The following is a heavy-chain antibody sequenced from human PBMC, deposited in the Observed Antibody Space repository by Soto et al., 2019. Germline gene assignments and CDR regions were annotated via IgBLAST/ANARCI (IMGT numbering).Heavy chain of an antibody. V-gene: IGHV3-30-3*01. CDR2: ISYDGSNK. D-gene: IGHD2-15*01. CDR1: GFTFSSYA. CDR3: ARDLTFGCSGGSCPPLVYYYYYGMDV. Sequence: GGSLRLSCAASGFTFSSYAMHWVRQAPGKGLEWVAVISYDGSNKYYADSLKGRFTISRDNSKNTLYLQMNSLIAEDPAVYYGARDLTFGCSGGSCPPLVYYYYYGMDVWGQGTTVTVSS. J-gene: IGHJ6*02.